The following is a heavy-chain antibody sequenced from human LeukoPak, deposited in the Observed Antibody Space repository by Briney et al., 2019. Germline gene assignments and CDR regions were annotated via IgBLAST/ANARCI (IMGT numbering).Heavy chain of an antibody. D-gene: IGHD1-26*01. V-gene: IGHV1-46*01. J-gene: IGHJ6*02. CDR1: GYTFTSYY. Sequence: ASVKVSCTASGYTFTSYYMHWVRQAPGQGLEWMGIINPSGGSTSYAQKFQGRVTMTRDTSTSTVYMELSSLRSEDTAVYYCARSGSPPWADNYGMDVWGQGTTVTVSS. CDR2: INPSGGST. CDR3: ARSGSPPWADNYGMDV.